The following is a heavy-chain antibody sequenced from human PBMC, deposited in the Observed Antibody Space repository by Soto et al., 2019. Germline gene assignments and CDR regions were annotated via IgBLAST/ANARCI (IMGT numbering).Heavy chain of an antibody. Sequence: GGSLRLSCAASGFTFSSYTMSWVRQAPGKGLEWVSAISGSGGSTYYADSVKGRFTISRDNSTNTLYLQMNSLRAEDTAVYYCAKASVTNYYYYYYMDVWGKGTTVTVSS. CDR2: ISGSGGST. J-gene: IGHJ6*03. CDR3: AKASVTNYYYYYYMDV. CDR1: GFTFSSYT. V-gene: IGHV3-23*01. D-gene: IGHD4-4*01.